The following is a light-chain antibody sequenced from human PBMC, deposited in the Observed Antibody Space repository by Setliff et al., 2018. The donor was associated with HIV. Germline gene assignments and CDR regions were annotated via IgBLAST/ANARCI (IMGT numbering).Light chain of an antibody. CDR2: QAS. CDR1: SGNVGRYNL. Sequence: QSALTQPASVSGSPGQSLTISCTGTSGNVGRYNLVSWYQQQPGKHPKLMIYQASQRPSGFSNRFSGSKSGNTASLTISGLHAEDDADYYCCSNTGSNTYVFGTGTKVTV. V-gene: IGLV2-23*01. J-gene: IGLJ1*01. CDR3: CSNTGSNTYV.